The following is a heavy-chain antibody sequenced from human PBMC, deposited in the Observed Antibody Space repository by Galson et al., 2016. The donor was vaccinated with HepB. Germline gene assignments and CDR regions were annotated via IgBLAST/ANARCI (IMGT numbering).Heavy chain of an antibody. V-gene: IGHV3-48*02. D-gene: IGHD3-3*01. CDR1: GFTFSKFS. Sequence: SLRLSCAASGFTFSKFSMDWVRQAPGKGLEWLSHIGSSGSPLYYADSVKGRFTISRDNARDSVWLQMNSLRDDDTAVYYCARGLYYNSFDLWGQGTMVTVSS. CDR3: ARGLYYNSFDL. J-gene: IGHJ3*01. CDR2: IGSSGSPL.